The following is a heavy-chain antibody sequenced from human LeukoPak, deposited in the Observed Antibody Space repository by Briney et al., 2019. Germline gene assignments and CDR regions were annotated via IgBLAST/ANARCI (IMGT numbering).Heavy chain of an antibody. D-gene: IGHD3-22*01. CDR3: AKPSYYSSNGPIPFQH. Sequence: PSETLSLTCAVYGGSFGGYSWSWIRQPPGKGLEWIGYIYYSGSTYYNPSLKSRVTISVDTSKNQFSLKLSSVTAADTAVYFCAKPSYYSSNGPIPFQHWGPGTLVTVSS. CDR1: GGSFGGYS. CDR2: IYYSGST. J-gene: IGHJ1*01. V-gene: IGHV4-30-4*07.